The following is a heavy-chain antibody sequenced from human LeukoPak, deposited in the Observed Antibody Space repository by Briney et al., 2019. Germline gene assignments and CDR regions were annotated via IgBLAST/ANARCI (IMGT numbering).Heavy chain of an antibody. J-gene: IGHJ4*02. Sequence: SETLSLTCTVSGGSFSNSYWSWFWQPPGKGLEWIGYIHYSGNTNYSPSLKNRVTMSVDTSKNQSSLKLTSVTAADTAMYYCARGGWYIDYWGQGTLVTVSS. CDR1: GGSFSNSY. CDR3: ARGGWYIDY. V-gene: IGHV4-59*08. D-gene: IGHD6-19*01. CDR2: IHYSGNT.